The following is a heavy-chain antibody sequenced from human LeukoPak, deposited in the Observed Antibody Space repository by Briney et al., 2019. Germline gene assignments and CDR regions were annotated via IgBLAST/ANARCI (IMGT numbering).Heavy chain of an antibody. J-gene: IGHJ3*02. CDR2: ISPGGRYT. V-gene: IGHV3-11*06. Sequence: PGGSLRLSCAASGFTFGDYYLTWIRQAPGKGLEYVSHISPGGRYTDYADSVKGRFTISRDNARNSLFLQMDSLRAEDTAVYYCARDIRSYYDSSAYSPATFDIWGQGTMVTVSS. CDR3: ARDIRSYYDSSAYSPATFDI. CDR1: GFTFGDYY. D-gene: IGHD3-22*01.